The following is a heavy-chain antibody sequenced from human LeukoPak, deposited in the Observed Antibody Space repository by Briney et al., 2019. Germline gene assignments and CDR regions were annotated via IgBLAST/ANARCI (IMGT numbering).Heavy chain of an antibody. J-gene: IGHJ4*02. V-gene: IGHV1-69*05. CDR3: AREVVVAATRVYYFDY. D-gene: IGHD2-15*01. CDR1: GGTFSSYA. CDR2: IIPIFGTA. Sequence: SVKVSCKASGGTFSSYAISWVRQAPGEGLEWMGGIIPIFGTANYAQKFQGRVTINTDESTSTAYMELSSLRSEDTAVYYCAREVVVAATRVYYFDYWGQGTLVTVSS.